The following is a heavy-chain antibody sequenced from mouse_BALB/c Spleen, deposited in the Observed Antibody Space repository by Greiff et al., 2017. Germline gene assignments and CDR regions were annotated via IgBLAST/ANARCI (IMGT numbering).Heavy chain of an antibody. V-gene: IGHV3-2*02. J-gene: IGHJ2*01. CDR2: IRYSGST. CDR3: ARLDYGSSYVGD. D-gene: IGHD1-1*01. CDR1: GYSITSDYA. Sequence: DVQLQESGPGLVKPSQSLSLTCTVTGYSITSDYAWNWIRQFPGNKLEWMGYIRYSGSTSYNPSLKSRISFSRDTSKNQFFLQLNSVTTEDTATYYCARLDYGSSYVGDWGQGTTLTVSA.